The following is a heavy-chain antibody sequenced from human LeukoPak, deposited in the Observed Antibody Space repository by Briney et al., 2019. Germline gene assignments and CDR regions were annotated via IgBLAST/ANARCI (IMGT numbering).Heavy chain of an antibody. CDR1: GDSISSYY. D-gene: IGHD3-9*01. CDR3: ARILRYPFYMDV. Sequence: SETLSLTCTVPGDSISSYYWSWIRQPPGKGLEWIGYIYTRGTTNYNPSLRSRVTISVDTSENQFSLKLSSVTAADTAVYYCARILRYPFYMDVWGKGTTVTVSS. J-gene: IGHJ6*03. CDR2: IYTRGTT. V-gene: IGHV4-4*09.